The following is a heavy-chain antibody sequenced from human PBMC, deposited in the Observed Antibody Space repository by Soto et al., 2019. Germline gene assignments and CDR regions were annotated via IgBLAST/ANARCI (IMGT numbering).Heavy chain of an antibody. CDR2: ISYDGRDQ. Sequence: GGSLRLSCAASGFSFRRYGMHWVRQAPGKGLEWVAVISYDGRDQYYADSLKGRLTISRDNSYNRLYLQMNSLRSEDTAVSYRSKVAWGRSYYDFGMEIRGEGTTVTVAS. V-gene: IGHV3-30*18. CDR3: SKVAWGRSYYDFGMEI. D-gene: IGHD3-16*01. CDR1: GFSFRRYG. J-gene: IGHJ6*01.